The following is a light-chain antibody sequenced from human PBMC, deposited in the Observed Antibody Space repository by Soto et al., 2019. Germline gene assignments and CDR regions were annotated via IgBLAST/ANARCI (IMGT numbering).Light chain of an antibody. CDR3: SSYAGGNNFVV. Sequence: QSALTQPPSASGSPGQSVTISCTGTSSDVGGYNYVSWYQHRPGKAPKFLIYEVSQRPSGVPDRFSGSKSGNTASLTVYGLQAEDEADYFCSSYAGGNNFVVFGGGTKLTVL. CDR1: SSDVGGYNY. V-gene: IGLV2-8*01. J-gene: IGLJ2*01. CDR2: EVS.